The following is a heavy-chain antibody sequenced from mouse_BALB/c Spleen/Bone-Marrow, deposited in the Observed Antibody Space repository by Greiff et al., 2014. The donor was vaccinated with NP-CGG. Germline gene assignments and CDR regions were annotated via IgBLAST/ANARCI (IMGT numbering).Heavy chain of an antibody. V-gene: IGHV1-14*01. CDR2: INPYNDGT. CDR3: ARRQFITTAAWFAY. D-gene: IGHD1-2*01. J-gene: IGHJ3*01. CDR1: GYTFTSYV. Sequence: EVQLQQSGPELVKPRASVKMSCKASGYTFTSYVMHWVKQKPGQGLEWIGYINPYNDGTKYNEKFKGKATLTSDKSSSTAYMELSSLTSEDSAVYYCARRQFITTAAWFAYWGQGTLVTVSA.